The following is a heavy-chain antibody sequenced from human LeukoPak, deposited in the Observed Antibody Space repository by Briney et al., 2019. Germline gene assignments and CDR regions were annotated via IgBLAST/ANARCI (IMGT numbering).Heavy chain of an antibody. CDR1: GGSISSSSYY. V-gene: IGHV4-61*01. CDR3: ARDPPEPSIAAAGNWYFDL. Sequence: SETLSLTCTVSGGSISSSSYYWGWIRQPPGKGLEWIGYIYYSGSTNYNPSLKSRVTISVDTSKNQFSLKLSSVTAADTAVYYCARDPPEPSIAAAGNWYFDLWGRGTLVTVSS. J-gene: IGHJ2*01. D-gene: IGHD6-13*01. CDR2: IYYSGST.